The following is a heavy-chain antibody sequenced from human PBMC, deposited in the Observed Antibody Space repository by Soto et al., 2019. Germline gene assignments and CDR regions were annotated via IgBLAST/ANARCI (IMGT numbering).Heavy chain of an antibody. Sequence: EVQLLESGGGLVQPGGSLRLSCAASGFTFSSHAMSWVRQAPGKGLEWVSSMSGSGDNTYHADSVKGQFTVSRDNSKNTLYLQMNSLRVEDTAVYYCAKGSYTNYKWFDPWGQGTLVTVSS. V-gene: IGHV3-23*01. CDR2: MSGSGDNT. CDR1: GFTFSSHA. J-gene: IGHJ5*02. D-gene: IGHD4-4*01. CDR3: AKGSYTNYKWFDP.